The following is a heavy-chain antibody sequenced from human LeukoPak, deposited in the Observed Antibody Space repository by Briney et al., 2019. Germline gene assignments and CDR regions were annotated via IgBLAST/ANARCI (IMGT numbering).Heavy chain of an antibody. V-gene: IGHV3-9*01. Sequence: PGGSLRLSCAASGFTFDDYGMHWVRQAPGKGLEWVSGISWNSGSIGYADSVKGRFTISRDNAKNSLYLQMNSLRAEDTAVYYCARDEYVDTAMAWGQGTLVTVSS. J-gene: IGHJ5*02. CDR1: GFTFDDYG. CDR3: ARDEYVDTAMA. CDR2: ISWNSGSI. D-gene: IGHD5-18*01.